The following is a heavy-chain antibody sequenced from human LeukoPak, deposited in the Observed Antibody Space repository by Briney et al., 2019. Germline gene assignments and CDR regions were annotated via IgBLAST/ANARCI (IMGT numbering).Heavy chain of an antibody. CDR3: ARDGRHDAFDI. CDR2: LSFGGGTI. V-gene: IGHV3-23*01. Sequence: GGSLRLSCAASGFTFSSYTMAWVRQAPGKGLECVSSLSFGGGTIYYADSVKGRFTISRDTSKNTLYLQMNSLRAEDTAVYYCARDGRHDAFDIWGQGTMVTVSS. CDR1: GFTFSSYT. J-gene: IGHJ3*02. D-gene: IGHD1-26*01.